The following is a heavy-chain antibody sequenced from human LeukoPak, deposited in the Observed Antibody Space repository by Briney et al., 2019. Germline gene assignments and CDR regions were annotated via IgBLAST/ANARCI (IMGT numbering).Heavy chain of an antibody. CDR3: ARDVGTYPYIFDY. V-gene: IGHV4-34*01. CDR2: INHSGST. Sequence: PPETLSLTCAVYGGSFSGCYWSWIRQPPGKGLEWIGEINHSGSTNYNPSLKSRVTISVDTSKNQFSLNLTSVTAADTAVYYCARDVGTYPYIFDYWGQGILVTVSS. CDR1: GGSFSGCY. D-gene: IGHD1-26*01. J-gene: IGHJ4*02.